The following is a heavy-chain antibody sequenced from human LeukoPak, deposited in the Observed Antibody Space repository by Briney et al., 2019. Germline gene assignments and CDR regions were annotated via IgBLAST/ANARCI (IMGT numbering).Heavy chain of an antibody. CDR1: GFTFSSYA. CDR3: ARDVSLVVGASDF. Sequence: PGGSLRLSCAASGFTFSSYAMSWVRQAPGKGLEWVSTISGRGGSTYYADSVKGRFTISRDDSKNTLYLHINSLRAEDTAIYYCARDVSLVVGASDFWGQGTPVTVSS. D-gene: IGHD2-15*01. V-gene: IGHV3-23*01. CDR2: ISGRGGST. J-gene: IGHJ4*02.